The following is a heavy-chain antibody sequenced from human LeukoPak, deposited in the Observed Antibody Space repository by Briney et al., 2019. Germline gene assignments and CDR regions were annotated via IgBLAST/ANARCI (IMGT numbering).Heavy chain of an antibody. Sequence: ASVKVSCKASGHTFTGYYMHWVRQAPGQGLEWMGWINANSGDTNYAQKFQGRVTMTRDTSISTAYMELSRLRSDDTAVYYCARGVDTAMVPFGWGQGTLVTVSS. J-gene: IGHJ4*02. CDR1: GHTFTGYY. D-gene: IGHD5-18*01. CDR3: ARGVDTAMVPFG. CDR2: INANSGDT. V-gene: IGHV1-2*02.